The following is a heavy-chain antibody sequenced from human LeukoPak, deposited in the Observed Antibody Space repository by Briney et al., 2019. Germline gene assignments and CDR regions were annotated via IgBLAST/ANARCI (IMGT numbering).Heavy chain of an antibody. J-gene: IGHJ4*02. V-gene: IGHV4-59*11. CDR3: ARVAAGDFWSGYYQRGVFDY. D-gene: IGHD3-3*01. Sequence: SETLSLTRTVSGGSISSHYWSWIRQPPGKGLEWIGYIYYSGSTNYNPSLKSRVTISVDTSKNQFSLKLSSVTAADTAVYYCARVAAGDFWSGYYQRGVFDYWGQGTLVTVSS. CDR1: GGSISSHY. CDR2: IYYSGST.